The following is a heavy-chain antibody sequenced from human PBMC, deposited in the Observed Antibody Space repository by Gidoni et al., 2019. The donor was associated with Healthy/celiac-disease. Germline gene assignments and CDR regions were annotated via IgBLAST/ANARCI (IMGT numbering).Heavy chain of an antibody. J-gene: IGHJ4*02. CDR3: TTDPYYYDSSGYYDGGGYFDY. CDR1: GFTFSNAW. D-gene: IGHD3-22*01. Sequence: EVQLVESGGGLVKPGGSLRLSCAASGFTFSNAWMSWVRQAPGKGLEWVGRIKSKTDGGTTDYAAPVKGRFTISRDDSKNTLYLQMNSLKTEDTAVYYCTTDPYYYDSSGYYDGGGYFDYWGQGTLVTVSS. V-gene: IGHV3-15*01. CDR2: IKSKTDGGTT.